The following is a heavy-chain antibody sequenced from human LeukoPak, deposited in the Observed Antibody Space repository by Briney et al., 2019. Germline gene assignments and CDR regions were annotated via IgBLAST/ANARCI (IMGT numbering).Heavy chain of an antibody. Sequence: SETLSLTCTVSGGSISSYSWRWIRQPAGKGLEWIGRLHTSGSTNYNPSLKSRVTMSVDTSKNQFSLKLSSVTAADTAVYYCAGEERCSGGSCYYFDYWGQGTLVTVSS. CDR1: GGSISSYS. CDR2: LHTSGST. CDR3: AGEERCSGGSCYYFDY. V-gene: IGHV4-4*07. D-gene: IGHD2-15*01. J-gene: IGHJ4*02.